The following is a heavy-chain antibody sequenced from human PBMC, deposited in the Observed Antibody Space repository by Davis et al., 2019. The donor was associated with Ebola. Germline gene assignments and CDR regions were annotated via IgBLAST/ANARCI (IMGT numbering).Heavy chain of an antibody. CDR2: IYHSGST. CDR1: GYSIGRGFT. D-gene: IGHD3-22*01. J-gene: IGHJ6*02. V-gene: IGHV4-38-2*02. CDR3: ARVIVPYGMDV. Sequence: SETLSLTCTVSGYSIGRGFTWGWIRQPPGKGLEWIGSIYHSGSTYYNPSLKSRVTISVDTSKNQFSLKLSSVTAADTAVYYCARVIVPYGMDVWGQGTTVTVSS.